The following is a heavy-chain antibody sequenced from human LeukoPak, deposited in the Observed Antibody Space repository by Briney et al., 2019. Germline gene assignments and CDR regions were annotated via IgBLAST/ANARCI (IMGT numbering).Heavy chain of an antibody. CDR1: GGSISSSSYY. V-gene: IGHV4-39*07. CDR2: IYYSGST. D-gene: IGHD3-22*01. J-gene: IGHJ3*02. CDR3: ARDDSSGYQTDPGAFDI. Sequence: SETLSLTCTASGGSISSSSYYWGWIRQPPGKGLEWIGSIYYSGSTYYNPSLKSRVTISVDTSKNQFSLKLSSVTAADTAVYYCARDDSSGYQTDPGAFDIWGQGTMVTVSS.